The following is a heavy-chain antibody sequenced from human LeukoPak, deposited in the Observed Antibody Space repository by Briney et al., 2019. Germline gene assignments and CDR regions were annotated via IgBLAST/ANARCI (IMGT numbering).Heavy chain of an antibody. Sequence: SVKVSCKASGYTFTGYYMHWVRHAPGQGLEWMGWINPNSGDRNYAQKFQGRIIMTRDTSISKDYMELSRLRCEDTAVYYCARDRVLLWFGEPSNYYYYYMDVWGKGTTVSVSS. V-gene: IGHV1-2*02. CDR1: GYTFTGYY. J-gene: IGHJ6*03. CDR3: ARDRVLLWFGEPSNYYYYYMDV. D-gene: IGHD3-10*01. CDR2: INPNSGDR.